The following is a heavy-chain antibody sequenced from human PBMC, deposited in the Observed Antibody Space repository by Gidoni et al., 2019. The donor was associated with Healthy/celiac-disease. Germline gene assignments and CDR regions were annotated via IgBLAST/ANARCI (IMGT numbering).Heavy chain of an antibody. Sequence: GFAVSSYWMSWVRQAPGKGLEWVANIKQDGSEKYYVDSVKVRFTISRDNAKNSLYLQMNSLRAEDTAVYYCARDVWFGELLGWFDPWGQGTLVTVSS. CDR1: GFAVSSYW. CDR2: IKQDGSEK. J-gene: IGHJ5*02. D-gene: IGHD3-10*01. CDR3: ARDVWFGELLGWFDP. V-gene: IGHV3-7*01.